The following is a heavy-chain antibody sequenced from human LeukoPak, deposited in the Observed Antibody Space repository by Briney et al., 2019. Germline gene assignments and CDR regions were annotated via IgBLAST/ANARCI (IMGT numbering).Heavy chain of an antibody. Sequence: SETLSLTCTVSGGSISSYYWSWIRQPPGKGLEWIGYIYYSGSTNYNPSLKSRVTISVDTSKNQFSLKLSSVTAADTAVYYCARGGYGDYADGTLHNWFDPWGQGTLVTVSS. V-gene: IGHV4-59*01. D-gene: IGHD4-17*01. CDR3: ARGGYGDYADGTLHNWFDP. CDR1: GGSISSYY. CDR2: IYYSGST. J-gene: IGHJ5*02.